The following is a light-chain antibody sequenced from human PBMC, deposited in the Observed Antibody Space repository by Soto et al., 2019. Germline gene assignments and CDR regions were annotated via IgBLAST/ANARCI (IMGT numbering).Light chain of an antibody. CDR3: QFYNSYSGT. J-gene: IGKJ1*01. CDR2: EAA. V-gene: IGKV1-5*01. CDR1: QFISTW. Sequence: DSQMTQSPSTLSASVGDRVTITCRANQFISTWVAWFQQQPWKAPRLLLHEAAALQSGVPSRFRGSGSGTAFTLSISRLQRDDFAPYYCQFYNSYSGTFGQGTKVEF.